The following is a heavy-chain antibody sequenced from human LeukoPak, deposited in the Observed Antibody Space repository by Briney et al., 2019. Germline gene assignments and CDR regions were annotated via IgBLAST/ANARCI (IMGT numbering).Heavy chain of an antibody. J-gene: IGHJ3*02. D-gene: IGHD5-12*01. CDR2: INHAGDVA. Sequence: GGSLRLSCEVSGFSISDYWMNWVRQAPGKGLEWVANINHAGDVAHYADSVKGRFTISKDNAKNSLYLQMNSLRAEDTAVYYCASAVIVATIGAFDIWGQGTMVTVSS. CDR1: GFSISDYW. CDR3: ASAVIVATIGAFDI. V-gene: IGHV3-7*01.